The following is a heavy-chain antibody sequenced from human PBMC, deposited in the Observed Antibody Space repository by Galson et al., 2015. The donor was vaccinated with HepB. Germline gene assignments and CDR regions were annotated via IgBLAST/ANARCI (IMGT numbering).Heavy chain of an antibody. CDR3: ARGRSRFFNWFDP. Sequence: SVKVSCKASGGTFSSYAISWVRQATGQGLEWMGWMNPNSGNTGYAQKFQGRVTMTRNTSISTAYMELSSLRSEDTAVYYCARGRSRFFNWFDPWGQGTLVTVSS. D-gene: IGHD3-10*01. CDR2: MNPNSGNT. V-gene: IGHV1-8*02. CDR1: GGTFSSYA. J-gene: IGHJ5*02.